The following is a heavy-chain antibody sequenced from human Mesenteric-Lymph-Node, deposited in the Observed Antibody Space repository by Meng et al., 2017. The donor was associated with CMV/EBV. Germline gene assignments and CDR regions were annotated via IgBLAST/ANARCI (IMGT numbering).Heavy chain of an antibody. D-gene: IGHD1-1*01. Sequence: GESLKISCAASGFTFSSYEMNWVRQAPGKGLEWVSSISSSSSYIYYADSLKGRFTISRDNAKNSLFLQINTLRAEDTAVYYCARDLTSATRPDDPSYYGMDVWGQGTTVTVSS. CDR3: ARDLTSATRPDDPSYYGMDV. CDR1: GFTFSSYE. J-gene: IGHJ6*02. CDR2: ISSSSSYI. V-gene: IGHV3-21*01.